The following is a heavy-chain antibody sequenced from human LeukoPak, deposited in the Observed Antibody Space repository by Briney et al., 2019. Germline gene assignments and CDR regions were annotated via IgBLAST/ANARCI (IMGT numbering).Heavy chain of an antibody. CDR2: IIPIFGTA. CDR3: ARDCRAGRTSCYADAFDI. Sequence: GASVKVSCKASGGTFSSYAISWVRQAPGQGLEWMGGIIPIFGTANYAQKFQGRVTITADKSTSTAYMELSSLRSEDTAVYYCARDCRAGRTSCYADAFDIWGQGTMVTVSS. J-gene: IGHJ3*02. D-gene: IGHD2-2*01. V-gene: IGHV1-69*06. CDR1: GGTFSSYA.